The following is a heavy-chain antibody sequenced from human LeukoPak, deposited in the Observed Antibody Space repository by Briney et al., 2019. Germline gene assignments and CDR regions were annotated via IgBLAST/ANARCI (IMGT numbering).Heavy chain of an antibody. Sequence: SETLSLTCTVPGGSISGSSYYWGWIRQPPGKGLQWIGSINYSGNTYYNPSLKSRVTISVDTSKNQFSLKLSSVTAADTAVYYCASEAYYYDSSGYYKYWGRGTLVTVSS. V-gene: IGHV4-39*07. CDR1: GGSISGSSYY. CDR2: INYSGNT. CDR3: ASEAYYYDSSGYYKY. J-gene: IGHJ4*02. D-gene: IGHD3-22*01.